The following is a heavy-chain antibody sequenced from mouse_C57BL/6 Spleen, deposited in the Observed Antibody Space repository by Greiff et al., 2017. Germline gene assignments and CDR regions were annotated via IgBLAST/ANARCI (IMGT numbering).Heavy chain of an antibody. CDR1: GYSITSGYY. V-gene: IGHV3-6*01. CDR2: ISYDGSN. Sequence: ESGPGLVKPSPSLSLTCSVTGYSITSGYYWNWIRQFPGNKLEWMGYISYDGSNTCNPSLKNRISITRDTSKNQFFLKLNSVTTEDTATYYCARDRAMDDWGQGTSVTVSS. J-gene: IGHJ4*01. CDR3: ARDRAMDD.